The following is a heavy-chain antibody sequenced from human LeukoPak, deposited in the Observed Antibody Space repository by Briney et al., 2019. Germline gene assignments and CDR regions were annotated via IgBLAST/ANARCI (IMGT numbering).Heavy chain of an antibody. CDR3: AKEGRDYYFDY. D-gene: IGHD5-24*01. CDR1: GFTFSDCA. J-gene: IGHJ4*02. V-gene: IGHV3-23*01. CDR2: ISGSGGST. Sequence: GGSLRLSCEASGFTFSDCAMTWVRQAPGKGLEWVSGISGSGGSTYYADSVKGRFTTSRDNSKNTLYLQMNSLRVDDTAVYYCAKEGRDYYFDYWGQGTLVTVSS.